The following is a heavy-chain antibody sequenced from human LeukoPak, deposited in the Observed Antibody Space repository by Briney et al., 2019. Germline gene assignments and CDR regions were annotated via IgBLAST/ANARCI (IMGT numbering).Heavy chain of an antibody. J-gene: IGHJ4*02. CDR2: INHSGST. CDR1: GGSFSGYY. V-gene: IGHV4-34*01. Sequence: SETVSLTCAVYGGSFSGYYWSWIRQPPGKGLEWIGEINHSGSTNYNPSLKSRVTISVDTSKNQFSLKLSSVTAADTAVYYCARGWVPGRYFNYWGQGTLVTVSS. D-gene: IGHD3-10*01. CDR3: ARGWVPGRYFNY.